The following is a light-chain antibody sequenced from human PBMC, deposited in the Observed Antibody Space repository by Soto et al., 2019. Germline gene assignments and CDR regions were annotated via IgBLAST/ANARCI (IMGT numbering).Light chain of an antibody. CDR3: CSYAGDYIFV. V-gene: IGLV2-11*01. CDR1: SSDVGRYNY. J-gene: IGLJ1*01. Sequence: QSALTQPRSVSGSPGQSVTISCTGTSSDVGRYNYVSWYQQHPGKAPKLIIYDVTQRPSGVPDRFSGSKSGNTASLTISGLQAEDEVDYYCCSYAGDYIFVFGTGTK. CDR2: DVT.